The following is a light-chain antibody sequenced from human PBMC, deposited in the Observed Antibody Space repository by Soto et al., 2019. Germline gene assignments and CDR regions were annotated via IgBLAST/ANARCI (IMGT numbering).Light chain of an antibody. CDR1: SRDVGGYNY. CDR2: DVS. CDR3: CSYAGSYSLYV. Sequence: SVLTQPRSVSGSPGQSVTLSRPGTSRDVGGYNYVSWYQQHPGKAPKLMIYDVSKRPSGVPDRFSGSKSGNTASLTISGLQAEDEADYYCCSYAGSYSLYVFGSGTKVTVL. J-gene: IGLJ1*01. V-gene: IGLV2-11*01.